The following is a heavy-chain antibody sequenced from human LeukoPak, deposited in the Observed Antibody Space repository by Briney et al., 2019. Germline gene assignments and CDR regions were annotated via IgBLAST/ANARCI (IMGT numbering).Heavy chain of an antibody. V-gene: IGHV4-39*07. CDR1: GGSISSSSYY. J-gene: IGHJ5*02. CDR3: ARGPGRRMYNWFDP. Sequence: KTSETLSLTCTVSGGSISSSSYYWSWIRQPPGKGLEWIGEINHSGSTNYNPSLKSRVTISVDTSKNQFSLKLSSVTAADTAVYYCARGPGRRMYNWFDPWGQGTLVTVSS. CDR2: INHSGST. D-gene: IGHD3-10*01.